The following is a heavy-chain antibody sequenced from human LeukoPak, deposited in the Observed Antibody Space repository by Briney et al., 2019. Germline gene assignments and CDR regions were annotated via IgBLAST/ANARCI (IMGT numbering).Heavy chain of an antibody. Sequence: TGGSLRLSCAASGFSFSDHYMDWVRQAPGKGLEWIGEISHDGTINYNPSLRSRVAMSLDRANNQFSLRLTSVTAADTAVYYCTRENRPFCPFAYWGQGVLVTVSS. D-gene: IGHD2/OR15-2a*01. CDR2: ISHDGTI. CDR1: GFSFSDHY. V-gene: IGHV4-4*02. CDR3: TRENRPFCPFAY. J-gene: IGHJ4*02.